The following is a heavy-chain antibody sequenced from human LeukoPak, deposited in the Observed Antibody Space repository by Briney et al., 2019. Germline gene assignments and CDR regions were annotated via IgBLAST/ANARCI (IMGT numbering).Heavy chain of an antibody. CDR2: ISYDGNNI. J-gene: IGHJ5*02. CDR1: GFISSSYA. CDR3: ARERLAVSGSNWFDP. V-gene: IGHV3-30*04. D-gene: IGHD6-19*01. Sequence: GGSLRLSCAASGFISSSYALHWVRQAPGKGLEWVGVISYDGNNIYYADSVRGRFTISRDNSKNTLYLQIHSLRAEDTAVYWCARERLAVSGSNWFDPWGQGTLVTVSS.